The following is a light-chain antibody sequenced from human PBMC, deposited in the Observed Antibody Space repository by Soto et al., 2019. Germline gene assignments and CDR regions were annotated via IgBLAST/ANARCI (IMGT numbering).Light chain of an antibody. J-gene: IGKJ5*01. Sequence: DIQMTQSPSALSAPAGNTVTIICRASQSISSYLNWYQQKPGKAPKLLIYAASSLQSGVPARFSGSGSGTDFTLTISSLQPEDFVTYYCQQSYSTPITFGQGTRLDIK. CDR1: QSISSY. V-gene: IGKV1-39*01. CDR2: AAS. CDR3: QQSYSTPIT.